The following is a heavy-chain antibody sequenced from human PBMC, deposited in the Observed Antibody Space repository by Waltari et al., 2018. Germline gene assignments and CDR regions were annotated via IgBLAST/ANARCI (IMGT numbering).Heavy chain of an antibody. Sequence: EVQLVESGGGLVQPGGSMRLSCAASGFSFSIYSMDWVRQAPGKGLEWVSYISSSGSRIYYADSVKGRFIISRDNAKNSLYLQMNSQRVEDTAVYYCARGGYYDRGIDYFDYWGQGTVVAVSS. D-gene: IGHD3-22*01. J-gene: IGHJ4*02. CDR1: GFSFSIYS. V-gene: IGHV3-48*04. CDR2: ISSSGSRI. CDR3: ARGGYYDRGIDYFDY.